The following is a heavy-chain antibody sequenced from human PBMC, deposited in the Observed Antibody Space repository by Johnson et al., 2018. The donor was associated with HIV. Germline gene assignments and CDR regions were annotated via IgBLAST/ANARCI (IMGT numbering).Heavy chain of an antibody. J-gene: IGHJ3*02. D-gene: IGHD5-18*01. Sequence: VQLVESGGGVVQPGRSLRLSCAASGFTVSGHYMSWVRQAPGKGLEWVANIKQDGSEKYYVDSVKGRFTISRDNAKNSLYPQMNSLRAEDTAVYYCVNGAFKTWIQLWATWGAYDAFDIWGQGTMVTVSS. CDR3: VNGAFKTWIQLWATWGAYDAFDI. CDR2: IKQDGSEK. CDR1: GFTVSGHY. V-gene: IGHV3-7*01.